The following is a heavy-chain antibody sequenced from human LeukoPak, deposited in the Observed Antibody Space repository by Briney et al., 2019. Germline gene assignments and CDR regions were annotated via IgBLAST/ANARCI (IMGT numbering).Heavy chain of an antibody. CDR1: GFTFSSYA. Sequence: GGSLRLSCAASGFTFSSYAMSWVRQAPGKGLEWVSAISGSGGSTYYADSVKGRFTISRDNSKNTLYLQMNSLRAEDTAVYNCARGGDGYNYPFDYWGQGTLVTVSS. J-gene: IGHJ4*02. CDR3: ARGGDGYNYPFDY. CDR2: ISGSGGST. V-gene: IGHV3-23*01. D-gene: IGHD5-24*01.